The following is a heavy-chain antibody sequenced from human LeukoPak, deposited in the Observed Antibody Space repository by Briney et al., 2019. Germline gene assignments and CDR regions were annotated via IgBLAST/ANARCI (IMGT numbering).Heavy chain of an antibody. CDR3: ARGGSSSVPSKTYYYSYYMDV. CDR1: GHTFTGYY. D-gene: IGHD6-6*01. J-gene: IGHJ6*03. V-gene: IGHV1-2*02. CDR2: INPNSGGT. Sequence: ASVKVSCKASGHTFTGYYMHWVRQAPGQGLEWMGWINPNSGGTNYAQKFQGRVTMTRETSISTAYMELSRLRSDDTAVYYCARGGSSSVPSKTYYYSYYMDVWGKGTTVTVSS.